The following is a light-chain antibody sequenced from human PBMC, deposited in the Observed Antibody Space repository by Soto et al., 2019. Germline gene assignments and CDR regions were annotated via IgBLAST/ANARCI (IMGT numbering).Light chain of an antibody. CDR1: QSVSSSY. V-gene: IGKV3-20*01. Sequence: EIVLTQSPGTLSLSPGERATLSCRASQSVSSSYLAWYQQKPGKAPRLLIYGASSRATGIPDRFSGSGSGTDCTLTISRLEPEDFAVYYCQQYCSSPITFGQGTRLEMK. J-gene: IGKJ5*01. CDR2: GAS. CDR3: QQYCSSPIT.